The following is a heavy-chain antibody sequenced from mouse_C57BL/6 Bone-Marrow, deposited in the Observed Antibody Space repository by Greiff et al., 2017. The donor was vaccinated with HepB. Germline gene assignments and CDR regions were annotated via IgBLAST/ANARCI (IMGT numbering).Heavy chain of an antibody. J-gene: IGHJ3*01. D-gene: IGHD3-3*01. CDR1: GYTFTSYW. CDR3: ARGTARGWFAY. Sequence: QVQLQQPGTELVKPGASVKLSCKASGYTFTSYWMHWVKQRPGQGLEWIGNINPSNGGTNYNEKFKSKATLTVDKASIPAYMQLSSLTSDDSAVYYCARGTARGWFAYWGQGTLVTVSA. V-gene: IGHV1-53*01. CDR2: INPSNGGT.